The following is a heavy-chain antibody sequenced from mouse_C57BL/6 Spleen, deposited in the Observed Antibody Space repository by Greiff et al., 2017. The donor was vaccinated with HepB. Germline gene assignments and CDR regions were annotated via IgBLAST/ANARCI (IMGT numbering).Heavy chain of an antibody. V-gene: IGHV1-69*01. D-gene: IGHD1-1*01. CDR1: GYTFTSYW. CDR3: ARGGITTVVEGYYFDY. J-gene: IGHJ2*01. Sequence: QVQLQQPGAELVMPGASVKLSCKASGYTFTSYWMHWVKQRPGQGLEWIGEIDPSDSYTNYNQKFKGKSTLTVDKSSSTAYMQLSSLTSEDSAVYYCARGGITTVVEGYYFDYWGQGTTLTVSS. CDR2: IDPSDSYT.